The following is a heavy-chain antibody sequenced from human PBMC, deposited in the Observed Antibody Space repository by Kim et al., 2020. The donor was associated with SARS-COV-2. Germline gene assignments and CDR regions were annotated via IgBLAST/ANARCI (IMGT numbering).Heavy chain of an antibody. J-gene: IGHJ4*02. CDR1: GGSFSGYY. V-gene: IGHV4-34*01. D-gene: IGHD3-16*02. CDR2: INHSGST. Sequence: SETLSLTCAVYGGSFSGYYWSWIRQPPGKGLEWIGEINHSGSTNYNPSLKSRVTISVDTSKNQFSLKLSSVTAADTAVYYCARWRMITFGGVIVTSYYFDYWGQGTLVTVSS. CDR3: ARWRMITFGGVIVTSYYFDY.